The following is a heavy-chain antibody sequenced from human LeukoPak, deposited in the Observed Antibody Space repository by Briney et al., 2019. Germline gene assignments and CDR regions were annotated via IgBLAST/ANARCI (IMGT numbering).Heavy chain of an antibody. D-gene: IGHD6-13*01. Sequence: SETLSLTCTVSGGSVSSSYWSWVRQPPGKGLEWIGYIYYSGGTNYNPSLKSRVTISVDTSKNQLSLKLSSVTAADTAVYYCARGQQLGGYYFDYWGQGTLVTVSS. CDR1: GGSVSSSY. V-gene: IGHV4-59*02. CDR2: IYYSGGT. J-gene: IGHJ4*02. CDR3: ARGQQLGGYYFDY.